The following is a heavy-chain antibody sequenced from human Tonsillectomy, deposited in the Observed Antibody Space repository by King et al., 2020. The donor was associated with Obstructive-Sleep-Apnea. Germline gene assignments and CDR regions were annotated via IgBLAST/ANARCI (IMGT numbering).Heavy chain of an antibody. Sequence: VPLQESGPGLVRPSETLSLTCSVSGASINNYFWSWIRQPPGKGLEWIGYIYYSGRTNYSPSLKSRVTVSLDTSKRQFSLKLTSVTAADTAVYYCARRGFGSYGLDVWGQGTTVTVSS. V-gene: IGHV4-59*08. CDR3: ARRGFGSYGLDV. J-gene: IGHJ6*02. CDR2: IYYSGRT. D-gene: IGHD3-16*01. CDR1: GASINNYF.